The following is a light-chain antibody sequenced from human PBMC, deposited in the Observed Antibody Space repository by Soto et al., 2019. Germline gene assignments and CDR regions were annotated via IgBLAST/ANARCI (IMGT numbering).Light chain of an antibody. V-gene: IGKV1-5*03. Sequence: DFQMTQSPSTLSASVGDRVTITCRASQSISSWLAWYQQKPGQAPKLLIYKASSLESGVPSRFSGSGSGTEFTLTISTLQPDDVASDYCQQYNFYPLTFGGGTKVEIK. CDR2: KAS. J-gene: IGKJ4*01. CDR1: QSISSW. CDR3: QQYNFYPLT.